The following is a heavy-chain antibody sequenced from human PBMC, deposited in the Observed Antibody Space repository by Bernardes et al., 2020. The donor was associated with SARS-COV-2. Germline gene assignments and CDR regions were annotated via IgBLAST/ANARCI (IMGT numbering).Heavy chain of an antibody. V-gene: IGHV3-21*01. D-gene: IGHD6-13*01. Sequence: GGSLRLSCAASGFTFSSYSMNWVRQAPGKGLEWVSSISSSSISIYYADSVKGRFTISRDNAKNSLYLQMNSLRAEDTAVYYCASIAAAGTLYYYYGMDVWGQGTTGTASS. CDR3: ASIAAAGTLYYYYGMDV. CDR2: ISSSSISI. J-gene: IGHJ6*02. CDR1: GFTFSSYS.